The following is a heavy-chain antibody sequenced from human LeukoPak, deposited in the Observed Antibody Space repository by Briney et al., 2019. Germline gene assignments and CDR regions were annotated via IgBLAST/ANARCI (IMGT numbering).Heavy chain of an antibody. V-gene: IGHV5-51*01. D-gene: IGHD3-10*01. CDR2: IYPGDSDT. CDR1: GYSFTSYW. CDR3: ARLSPVLLWFGEPNGFDP. Sequence: TGESLKISCKGSGYSFTSYWIGWVRQMPGKGLEWMGIIYPGDSDTRYSPSFQGQVTISADRSISTAYLQWSSLKASDTAMYYCARLSPVLLWFGEPNGFDPWGQGTLVTVSS. J-gene: IGHJ5*02.